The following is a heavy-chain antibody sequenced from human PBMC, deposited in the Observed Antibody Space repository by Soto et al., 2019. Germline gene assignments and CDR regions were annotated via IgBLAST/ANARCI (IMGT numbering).Heavy chain of an antibody. D-gene: IGHD3-22*01. CDR1: GYTFTSYG. CDR3: ARDRYYDSSGPSVAFDI. CDR2: ISAYNGNT. V-gene: IGHV1-18*01. J-gene: IGHJ3*02. Sequence: ASVKVSCKASGYTFTSYGISWVRQAPGQGLEWMGWISAYNGNTNYAQKLQGRVTMTTDTSTSTAYMELRSLRSDDTAVYYCARDRYYDSSGPSVAFDIWGQGTMVTVSS.